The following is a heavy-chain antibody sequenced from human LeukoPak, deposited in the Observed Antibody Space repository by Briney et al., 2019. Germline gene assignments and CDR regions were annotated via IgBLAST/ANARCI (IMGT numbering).Heavy chain of an antibody. CDR3: ARVLGYCSSTSCRNYYYYYMDV. D-gene: IGHD2-2*01. J-gene: IGHJ6*03. CDR1: GYTFTSYG. V-gene: IGHV1-18*01. CDR2: ISAYNGNT. Sequence: GASVKVSCKASGYTFTSYGISWVRQAPGQGLEWMGWISAYNGNTNYAQRLQGRVTMTTDTSTSTAYMELSSLRSEDTAVYYCARVLGYCSSTSCRNYYYYYMDVWGKGTTVTVSS.